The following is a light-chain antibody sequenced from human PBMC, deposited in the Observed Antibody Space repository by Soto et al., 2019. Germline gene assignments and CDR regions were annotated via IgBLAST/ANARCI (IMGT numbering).Light chain of an antibody. CDR1: QTVRNNY. V-gene: IGKV3-20*01. Sequence: EFVLTQSPGTLSLSPGERATLSCRASQTVRNNYLAWYQQKPGQAPRLLIYDASSRATGIPDRFSGGGSGKDFALTISILEPEDFAVDYCQQFSSYTHTFGGGTKVDIK. CDR3: QQFSSYTHT. CDR2: DAS. J-gene: IGKJ4*01.